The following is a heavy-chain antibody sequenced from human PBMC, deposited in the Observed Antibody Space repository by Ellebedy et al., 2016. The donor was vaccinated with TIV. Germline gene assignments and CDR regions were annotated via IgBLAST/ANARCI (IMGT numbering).Heavy chain of an antibody. CDR3: ARDAYPYAMDV. CDR1: GFTFRNYW. J-gene: IGHJ6*02. CDR2: IKQDGSEI. V-gene: IGHV3-7*03. D-gene: IGHD2-2*02. Sequence: PGGSLRLSCAVSGFTFRNYWMSWARQAPGKGLEWVATIKQDGSEIHYVESVKGRFTISRDNAKNSLYLQMNSLRVEDTALYYCARDAYPYAMDVWGQGTTVTVSS.